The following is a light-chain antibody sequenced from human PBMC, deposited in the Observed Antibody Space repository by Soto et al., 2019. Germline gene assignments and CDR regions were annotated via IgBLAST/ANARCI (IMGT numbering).Light chain of an antibody. V-gene: IGLV7-46*01. CDR3: LLLYSGNRRV. J-gene: IGLJ1*01. Sequence: QTVVTQEPSLTVSPGETATLTSGSSTGTVTSGHYPYWFQQRPGQAPTTLIYDTNNKYSWTPDRFSGSLLGGKAALTLSGAQPEDEGDYYCLLLYSGNRRVFGTGTKVTVL. CDR1: TGTVTSGHY. CDR2: DTN.